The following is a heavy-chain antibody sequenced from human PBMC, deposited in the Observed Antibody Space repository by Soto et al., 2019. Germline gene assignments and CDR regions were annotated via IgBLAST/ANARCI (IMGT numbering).Heavy chain of an antibody. J-gene: IGHJ6*02. V-gene: IGHV1-69*13. Sequence: GASVKVSCNASGGTISSYAISWVRQAPGKGLESMGGIIPIFGTANYAQKFQGRVTITADESTSTAYMELSSQRSEDTAVYYCAFGCTNGVCPSGGYYYGMDVWGQGTTVTVSS. CDR2: IIPIFGTA. CDR3: AFGCTNGVCPSGGYYYGMDV. CDR1: GGTISSYA. D-gene: IGHD2-8*01.